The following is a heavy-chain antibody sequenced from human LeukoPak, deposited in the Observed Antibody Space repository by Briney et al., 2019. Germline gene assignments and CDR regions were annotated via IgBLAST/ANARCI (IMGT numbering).Heavy chain of an antibody. CDR3: ARVNAGSFDY. V-gene: IGHV3-20*01. CDR1: GFSFDDYG. CDR2: ISWNGGST. D-gene: IGHD2-8*01. Sequence: GFLRLSCAASGFSFDDYGMSWVRQAPGKGLEWVSGISWNGGSTGCADSVKGRFTISRDNAKNSLYLQMNSLRAEDTALYHCARVNAGSFDYWGQGTLVTVSS. J-gene: IGHJ4*02.